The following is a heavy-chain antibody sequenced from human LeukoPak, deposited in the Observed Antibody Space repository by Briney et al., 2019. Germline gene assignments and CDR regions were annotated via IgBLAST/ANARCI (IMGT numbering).Heavy chain of an antibody. CDR1: GFTFSDYY. D-gene: IGHD4-17*01. V-gene: IGHV3-11*01. J-gene: IGHJ4*02. CDR2: ISSSGSTI. Sequence: GGSLRLSCAASGFTFSDYYMSWIRQAPGKGLEWVSYISSSGSTIYYADSVKGRFTVSRDNAKNSLYLQMNSLRAEDTAVYYCARYGVDGDYVPDYWGQGTLVTVSS. CDR3: ARYGVDGDYVPDY.